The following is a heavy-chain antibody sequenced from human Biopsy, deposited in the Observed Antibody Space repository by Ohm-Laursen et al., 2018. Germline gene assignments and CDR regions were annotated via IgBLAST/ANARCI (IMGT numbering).Heavy chain of an antibody. Sequence: SLRLSCAASGFTVINNDISWVRQAPGKGLEWASFISSSGVQYHADSVKGRFTISRDNSKNTLYLQMNGLRAEDTAVYYCVRASIFGVATSGFYYYGMDVWGQGTTVTVSS. CDR2: ISSSGVQ. V-gene: IGHV3-66*01. CDR1: GFTVINND. D-gene: IGHD3-3*01. J-gene: IGHJ6*02. CDR3: VRASIFGVATSGFYYYGMDV.